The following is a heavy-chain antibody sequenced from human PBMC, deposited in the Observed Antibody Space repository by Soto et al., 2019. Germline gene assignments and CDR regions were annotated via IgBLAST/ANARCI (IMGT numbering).Heavy chain of an antibody. D-gene: IGHD7-27*01. CDR2: ISYDGSNT. V-gene: IGHV3-30-3*01. CDR3: ARDWGSNWDTRDRWDC. J-gene: IGHJ4*02. Sequence: QLQLVESGGGVVQPGRALRLSCAASGFTVSTYAMHWVRQAPGKGLQWVAVISYDGSNTYYADSVKGRFTISRDNSNNTLYLQMNSLRTEDTAVYYCARDWGSNWDTRDRWDCWGQGTLVTVSS. CDR1: GFTVSTYA.